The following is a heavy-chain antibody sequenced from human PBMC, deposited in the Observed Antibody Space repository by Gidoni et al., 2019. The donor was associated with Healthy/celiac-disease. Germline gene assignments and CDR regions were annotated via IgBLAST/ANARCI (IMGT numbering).Heavy chain of an antibody. CDR2: IRGSGGST. Sequence: EVQLVESGGGLVQPGGSLSRSCAASGFTFSSYAMSWVRQAPGKGLGWVSAIRGSGGSTYYADSVKGRFTISRDNSKNTLYLQMNSLRAEDTAVYYCAKEVGYGDYDLGYFDYWGQGTLVTVSS. CDR1: GFTFSSYA. D-gene: IGHD4-17*01. CDR3: AKEVGYGDYDLGYFDY. V-gene: IGHV3-23*04. J-gene: IGHJ4*02.